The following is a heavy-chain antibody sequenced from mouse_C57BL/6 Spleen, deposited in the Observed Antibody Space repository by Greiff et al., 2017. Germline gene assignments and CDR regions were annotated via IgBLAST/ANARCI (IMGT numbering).Heavy chain of an antibody. CDR3: ERDRGSSYFRLAY. CDR2: IHPNSGST. J-gene: IGHJ3*01. D-gene: IGHD1-1*01. V-gene: IGHV1-64*01. Sequence: QVQLQQPGAELVKPGASVELSCKASGYTFTSYWMHWVKQRPGQGLEWIGMIHPNSGSTNYNEKFKSKATLTVDKSSSTAYMQLSSLTSEDSAVYYCERDRGSSYFRLAYWGQGTLVTVSA. CDR1: GYTFTSYW.